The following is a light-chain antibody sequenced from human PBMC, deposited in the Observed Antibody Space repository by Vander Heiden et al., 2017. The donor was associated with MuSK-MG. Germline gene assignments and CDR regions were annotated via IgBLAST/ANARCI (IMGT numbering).Light chain of an antibody. Sequence: QSVLTPPPSVSGAPGQRVTISCTGSSSNIGAGYDVHWYQQLPGTAPKLLIYVTNNRPSGVPDRFSGSRSGTSASLAITGLQAEDEADHYCQSYDSSLSAYVFGTGTKVTVL. J-gene: IGLJ1*01. CDR2: VTN. V-gene: IGLV1-40*01. CDR3: QSYDSSLSAYV. CDR1: SSNIGAGYD.